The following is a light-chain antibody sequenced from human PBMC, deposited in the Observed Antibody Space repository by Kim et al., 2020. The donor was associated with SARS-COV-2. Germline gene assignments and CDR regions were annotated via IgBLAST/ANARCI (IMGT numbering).Light chain of an antibody. CDR3: SSYAGSNNLVV. CDR2: EVS. J-gene: IGLJ2*01. Sequence: QSALTQPPSASGSPGQSVTISCTGTSSDVGGYNYVSWYQQHPGKAPKLMIYEVSKRPSGVPDRFSGSKSGNTASLTVSGLQAEDEADYYCSSYAGSNNLVVFGGGTQLTLL. CDR1: SSDVGGYNY. V-gene: IGLV2-8*01.